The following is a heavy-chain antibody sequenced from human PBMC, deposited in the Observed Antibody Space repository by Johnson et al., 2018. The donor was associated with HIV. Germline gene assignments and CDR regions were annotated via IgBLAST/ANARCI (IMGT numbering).Heavy chain of an antibody. CDR2: IKQDGSEK. CDR1: GFTFSSYW. Sequence: VQLVESGGGVVQPGRSLILSCAASGFTFSSYWMNWVRQAPGKGLEWVANIKQDGSEKYYVDSVKGRFTISRDNSMHTMYLQMNSLRAEDTAVYYCARVVSDYNFWSGGRAFDIWGQGTMVTVSS. V-gene: IGHV3-7*01. D-gene: IGHD3-3*01. CDR3: ARVVSDYNFWSGGRAFDI. J-gene: IGHJ3*02.